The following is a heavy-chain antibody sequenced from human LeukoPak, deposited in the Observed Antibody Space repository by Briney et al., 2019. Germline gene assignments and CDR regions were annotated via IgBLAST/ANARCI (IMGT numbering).Heavy chain of an antibody. D-gene: IGHD1-20*01. CDR2: IYYSGST. J-gene: IGHJ5*02. V-gene: IGHV4-59*01. Sequence: PSETLSLTCTVSGGSISSYYWSWIRQPPGKGLEWIGYIYYSGSTNYNPSLKSRVTISVDTSKNQFSLKLSSVTAADTAVYYCARDRSSITGFDPWGQGTLVTVSS. CDR1: GGSISSYY. CDR3: ARDRSSITGFDP.